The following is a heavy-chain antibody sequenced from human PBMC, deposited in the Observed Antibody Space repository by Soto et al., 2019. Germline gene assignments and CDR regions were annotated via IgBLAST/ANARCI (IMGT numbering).Heavy chain of an antibody. Sequence: ASVKVSCKASGYTFTGYYMHWVRQAPGQGLEWMGWINPNSGGTNYAQKFQGRVTMTRDTSISTAYMELSRLRSDDTAVYYCARERDSSSWYLQPYYYGMDVWGQGTTVTVSS. CDR2: INPNSGGT. J-gene: IGHJ6*02. CDR1: GYTFTGYY. V-gene: IGHV1-2*02. D-gene: IGHD6-13*01. CDR3: ARERDSSSWYLQPYYYGMDV.